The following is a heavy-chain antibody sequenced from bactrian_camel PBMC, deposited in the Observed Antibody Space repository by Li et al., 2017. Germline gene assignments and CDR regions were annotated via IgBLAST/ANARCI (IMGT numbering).Heavy chain of an antibody. V-gene: IGHV3S63*01. CDR1: SVYVKNVD. D-gene: IGHD5*01. Sequence: VQLVESGGGSVQAGGSLRLSCAASSVYVKNVDCMAWFRQPPGMEREGVAALSIVEDRPYYADSVKGRFTISQDNAKNTIYLQMNSLEPDDTANYYCAERKTWGPCLGWTDFDFWGQGTQVTVS. CDR2: LSIVEDRP. CDR3: AERKTWGPCLGWTDFDF. J-gene: IGHJ6*01.